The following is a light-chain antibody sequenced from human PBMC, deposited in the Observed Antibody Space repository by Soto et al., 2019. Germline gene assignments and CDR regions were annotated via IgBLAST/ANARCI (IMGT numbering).Light chain of an antibody. J-gene: IGKJ2*01. V-gene: IGKV1-9*01. CDR1: QGTSND. CDR3: QQLNSYPYT. Sequence: DIPLTQSPSFLSASVGDRVTITCRASQGTSNDLTWYQQKSGKAPKLLIYAASTLQSGVPSRFSGSGSGTEFTLTINGLQPEDFATYYCQQLNSYPYTFGQGTKLEIK. CDR2: AAS.